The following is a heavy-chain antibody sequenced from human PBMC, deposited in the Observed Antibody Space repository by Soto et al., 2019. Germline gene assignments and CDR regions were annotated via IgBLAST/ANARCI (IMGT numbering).Heavy chain of an antibody. CDR3: AKEINDFWSGYSHYGMDV. V-gene: IGHV3-23*01. Sequence: GGSLRLSCAASGFTFSSYAMSWVRQAPGKGLEWVSAISGSGGSTYYADSVKGRFTISRDNSKNTLYLQMNSLRAEDTAVYYCAKEINDFWSGYSHYGMDVWGQGTTVTVSS. CDR2: ISGSGGST. J-gene: IGHJ6*02. CDR1: GFTFSSYA. D-gene: IGHD3-3*01.